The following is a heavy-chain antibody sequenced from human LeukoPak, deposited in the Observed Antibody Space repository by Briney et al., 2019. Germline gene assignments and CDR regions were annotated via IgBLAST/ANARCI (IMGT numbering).Heavy chain of an antibody. D-gene: IGHD3-3*01. V-gene: IGHV4-34*01. CDR1: GGSFSGYY. Sequence: SETLSLTCAVSGGSFSGYYWSWIRQPPGKGLEWIGEINHSGSTNYNPSLKSRVTISVDTSKNQFSLKLSSVTAADTAVYYCARGPPVRFLEWLLSHFDYWGQGTLVTVSS. CDR3: ARGPPVRFLEWLLSHFDY. CDR2: INHSGST. J-gene: IGHJ4*02.